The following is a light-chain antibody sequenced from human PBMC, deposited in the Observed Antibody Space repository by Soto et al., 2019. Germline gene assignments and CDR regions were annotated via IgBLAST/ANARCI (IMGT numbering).Light chain of an antibody. J-gene: IGKJ4*01. CDR2: DAS. CDR3: QQNDNLPPLT. Sequence: DIQMTQSPSSLSASVGDRVTITCQASRDISKYLNWYQQKPGKVPKLLLYDASKLETGVPSRFGGSGSRTDFTFTISSLQPEDIATYYCQQNDNLPPLTFGGGTKVEIK. V-gene: IGKV1-33*01. CDR1: RDISKY.